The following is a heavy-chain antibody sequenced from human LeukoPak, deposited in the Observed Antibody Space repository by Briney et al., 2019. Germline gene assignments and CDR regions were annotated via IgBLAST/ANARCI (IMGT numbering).Heavy chain of an antibody. CDR1: GFTFGSYV. Sequence: GGSLRLSCAASGFTFGSYVISWVRQTPGEGLEWVSSISGSGGRTYYADSVKGRFTISRDNSMDTLYLHMNSLRAEDTAVYYCAKDSQGMLIPTMAFDIWGQGTMVTVSS. V-gene: IGHV3-23*01. CDR2: ISGSGGRT. D-gene: IGHD3-16*01. J-gene: IGHJ3*02. CDR3: AKDSQGMLIPTMAFDI.